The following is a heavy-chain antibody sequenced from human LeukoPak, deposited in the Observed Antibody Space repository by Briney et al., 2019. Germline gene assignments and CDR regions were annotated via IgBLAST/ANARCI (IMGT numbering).Heavy chain of an antibody. CDR3: ARGGSRSYTSSTLDY. CDR2: ISYSGST. V-gene: IGHV4-59*01. CDR1: GGSINVYY. J-gene: IGHJ4*02. Sequence: SETLSLTCSVSGGSINVYYWNWIRQSPGKGLEWIGSISYSGSTNYNPSLKSRVTISMDTSKNRFSLKVGSVIAADTAMYYCARGGSRSYTSSTLDYWGQGTLVTVSS. D-gene: IGHD6-6*01.